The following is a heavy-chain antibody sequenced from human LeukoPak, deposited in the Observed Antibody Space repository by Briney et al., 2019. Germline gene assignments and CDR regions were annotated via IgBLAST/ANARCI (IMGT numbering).Heavy chain of an antibody. CDR3: ARLSPGVGATAEY. V-gene: IGHV5-51*01. CDR2: IYPSDSDT. J-gene: IGHJ4*02. D-gene: IGHD1-26*01. CDR1: GYIYTSYW. Sequence: RGESLKISCNSSGYIYTSYWIGWVRQMPGKGLEWMGIIYPSDSDTRYNPSFQGQVTISADRSISTTSLQWRSLKASDTATYYCARLSPGVGATAEYWGQGTLVTVSS.